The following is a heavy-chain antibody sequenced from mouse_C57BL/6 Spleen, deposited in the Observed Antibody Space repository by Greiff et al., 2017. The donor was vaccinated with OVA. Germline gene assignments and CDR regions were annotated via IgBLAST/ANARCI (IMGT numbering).Heavy chain of an antibody. J-gene: IGHJ3*01. CDR2: ISYDGSN. CDR3: ARDDRLRFFAY. V-gene: IGHV3-6*01. D-gene: IGHD1-1*01. Sequence: EVQLVESGPGLVKPSQSLSLTCSVTGYSITSGYYWYWIRQFPGNKLEWMGYISYDGSNNYNPSLKNRISITRDTSKNQFFLKLNSVTTEDTATYYCARDDRLRFFAYWGQGTLVTVSA. CDR1: GYSITSGYY.